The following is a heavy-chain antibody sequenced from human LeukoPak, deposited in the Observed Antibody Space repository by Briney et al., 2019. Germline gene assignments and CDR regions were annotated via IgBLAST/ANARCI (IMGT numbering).Heavy chain of an antibody. CDR2: ISGSGGST. Sequence: QPGGSLRLSCAASGFTFSSYAMSWVRQAPGKGLEWVSAISGSGGSTYYADSVKGRFTISRDNSKNTLYLQMNSLRAEDTAVYYCAKQGGGDCSSTSCYGGPDYWGQGTLVTVSS. D-gene: IGHD2-2*01. CDR3: AKQGGGDCSSTSCYGGPDY. CDR1: GFTFSSYA. V-gene: IGHV3-23*01. J-gene: IGHJ4*02.